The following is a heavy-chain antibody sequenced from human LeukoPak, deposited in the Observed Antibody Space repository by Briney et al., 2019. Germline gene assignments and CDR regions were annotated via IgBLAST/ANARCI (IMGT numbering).Heavy chain of an antibody. J-gene: IGHJ4*02. Sequence: GGSLRLSCAASGFTFSSYWMSWVRQAPGKGLEWVANIKQDGSEKYYVDSVKGRFTISRDNAKNSLYLQMSSLRAEDTAVYYCARVIGVAGVPTQTDWGQGTLVTVSS. CDR3: ARVIGVAGVPTQTD. CDR1: GFTFSSYW. V-gene: IGHV3-7*04. D-gene: IGHD6-19*01. CDR2: IKQDGSEK.